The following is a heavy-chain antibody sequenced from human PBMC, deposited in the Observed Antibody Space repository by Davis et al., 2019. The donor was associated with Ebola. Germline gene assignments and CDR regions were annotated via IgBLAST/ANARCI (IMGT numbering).Heavy chain of an antibody. J-gene: IGHJ6*02. CDR3: AREGVYYGMDV. D-gene: IGHD3-16*01. CDR1: GYSISSGYY. CDR2: IYTSGST. V-gene: IGHV4-38-2*02. Sequence: PSETLSLTCAVSGYSISSGYYWGWIRQPPGKGLEWIGRIYTSGSTNYNPSLKSRVTMSVDTSKNQFSLKLSSVTAADTAVYYCAREGVYYGMDVWGQGTTVTVSS.